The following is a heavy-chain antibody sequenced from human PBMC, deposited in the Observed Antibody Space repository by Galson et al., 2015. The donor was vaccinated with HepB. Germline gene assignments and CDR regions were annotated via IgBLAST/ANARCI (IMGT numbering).Heavy chain of an antibody. CDR2: IKEDGSEQ. CDR3: ARDLSILWGMDV. Sequence: SLRLSCAASAFTIRDYWMTWVRQAPGKGLEWVANIKEDGSEQYYVDSVKGRFTISRDNAKNSLYLQMNSLRAEDTAVYYCARDLSILWGMDVWGQGTTVAVSS. V-gene: IGHV3-7*01. CDR1: AFTIRDYW. D-gene: IGHD3-3*01. J-gene: IGHJ6*02.